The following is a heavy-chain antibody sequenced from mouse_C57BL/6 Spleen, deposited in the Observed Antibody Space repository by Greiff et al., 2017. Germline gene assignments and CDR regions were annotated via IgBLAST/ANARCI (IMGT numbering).Heavy chain of an antibody. V-gene: IGHV1-69*01. CDR1: GYTFTSYW. Sequence: QVQLQQPGAELVMPGASVKLSCKASGYTFTSYWMHWVKQRPGQGLEWIGEIDPSDSYTNYNQKFKGKSTLTVDKSSSTAYMQLSSLTSEDSAVYYCARRGTGTVYYAMDYWGQGTSVTVSS. CDR3: ARRGTGTVYYAMDY. J-gene: IGHJ4*01. D-gene: IGHD4-1*01. CDR2: IDPSDSYT.